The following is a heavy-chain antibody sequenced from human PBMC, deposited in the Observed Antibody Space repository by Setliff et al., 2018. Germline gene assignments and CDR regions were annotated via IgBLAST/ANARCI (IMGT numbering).Heavy chain of an antibody. CDR2: IWHDGGNK. J-gene: IGHJ4*02. CDR3: AKVGIFGGGYFDL. CDR1: GFTFSNYR. Sequence: PGGSLRLSCAASGFTFSNYRMHWVRQAPGKGLEWVAVIWHDGGNKYHADSVKGRFTISRDNSKNTLYLQMNSLRPEDTAVYYCAKVGIFGGGYFDLWGLGTLVTVSS. D-gene: IGHD3-3*01. V-gene: IGHV3-30*02.